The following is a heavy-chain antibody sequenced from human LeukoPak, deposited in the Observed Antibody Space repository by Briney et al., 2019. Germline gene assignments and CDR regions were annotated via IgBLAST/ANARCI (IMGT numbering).Heavy chain of an antibody. CDR3: ARVYYYDSSGYRGYYFNY. CDR2: IYYSGST. Sequence: SETLSLTCTVSGGSISSGNYYWGWIRQPPGKGLEWIGSIYYSGSTYYNPSLKSRVTISVDTSKNQFSLKLNSVTAADTAVYYCARVYYYDSSGYRGYYFNYWGQGTLVTVSS. V-gene: IGHV4-39*01. D-gene: IGHD3-22*01. CDR1: GGSISSGNYY. J-gene: IGHJ4*02.